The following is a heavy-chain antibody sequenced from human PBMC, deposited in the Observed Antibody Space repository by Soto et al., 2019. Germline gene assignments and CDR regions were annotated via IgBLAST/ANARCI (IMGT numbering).Heavy chain of an antibody. CDR2: IDNAGTDS. CDR1: GFTLSGRS. J-gene: IGHJ6*04. CDR3: SRGSYGPDV. V-gene: IGHV3-74*01. Sequence: EVQLVESGGGLVQPGGSLRHSCAASGFTLSGRSMHWVRQDPGKGLVWVSGIDNAGTDSTYADSVKGRFTISRDNARKMLYLNMNRLRVEDTSVYYCSRGSYGPDVWGKGTTVTVSS.